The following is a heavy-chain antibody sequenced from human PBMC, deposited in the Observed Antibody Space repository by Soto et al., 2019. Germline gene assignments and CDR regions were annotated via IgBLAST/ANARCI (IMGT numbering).Heavy chain of an antibody. V-gene: IGHV3-21*01. CDR2: ISSRSDI. CDR1: GFTFSTHS. CDR3: AREYTAWPLAYGLDV. Sequence: GGSLRLSCVGSGFTFSTHSINWVRQAPGKGLEWVSSISSRSDIYYADSVKGRFTISRDNAKNSVSPQMNSLRAEDTAVYYCAREYTAWPLAYGLDVWGQGTTVTVSS. D-gene: IGHD2-2*02. J-gene: IGHJ6*02.